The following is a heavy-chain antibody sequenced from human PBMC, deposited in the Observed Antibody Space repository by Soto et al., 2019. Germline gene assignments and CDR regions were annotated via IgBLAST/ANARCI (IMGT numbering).Heavy chain of an antibody. V-gene: IGHV3-21*01. CDR1: GFTFSSYS. CDR3: ARDAHGYGSGSPTNWFDP. D-gene: IGHD3-10*01. CDR2: ISSSSSYI. Sequence: EVQLVESGGGLVKPGGSLRLYCAASGFTFSSYSMNWVRQAPGKGLEWVSSISSSSSYIYYADSVKGRFTISRDNAKNSLYLQMNSLRAEDTAVYYCARDAHGYGSGSPTNWFDPWGQGTLVTVSS. J-gene: IGHJ5*02.